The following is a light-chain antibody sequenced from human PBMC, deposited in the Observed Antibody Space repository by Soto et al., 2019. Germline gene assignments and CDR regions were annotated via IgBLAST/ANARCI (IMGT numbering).Light chain of an antibody. CDR1: QSITSSF. Sequence: EIVLTQSPGILSLSPGERASLSCGASQSITSSFLAWYQQKPGQAPRLLIYGASSRATGIPDRFSGTGSETDFTLTINRLEPEDFAVYYCQQYENSPITFGQGTRLENK. CDR2: GAS. J-gene: IGKJ5*01. CDR3: QQYENSPIT. V-gene: IGKV3-20*01.